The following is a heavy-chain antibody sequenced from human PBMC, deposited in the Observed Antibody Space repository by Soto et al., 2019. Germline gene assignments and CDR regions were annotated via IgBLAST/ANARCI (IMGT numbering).Heavy chain of an antibody. Sequence: QVQLVQSGAEVKKPGSSVKVSCKASGGTFSSYAISWVRQAPGQGLEWIGGIIPIFGTANYAQKFQGRVTITADESTSTAYMELSSLRSEDTAVYYCARVDCISTSCRPPRFDYWGQGTLVTVSS. V-gene: IGHV1-69*12. D-gene: IGHD2-2*01. CDR1: GGTFSSYA. CDR2: IIPIFGTA. J-gene: IGHJ4*02. CDR3: ARVDCISTSCRPPRFDY.